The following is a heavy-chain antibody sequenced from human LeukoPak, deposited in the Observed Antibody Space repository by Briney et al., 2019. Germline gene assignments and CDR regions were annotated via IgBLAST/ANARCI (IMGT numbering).Heavy chain of an antibody. J-gene: IGHJ1*01. CDR2: IWYDGSNK. CDR1: GFTFSSYG. D-gene: IGHD1-1*01. Sequence: GGSLRLSCAASGFTFSSYGMHWVRQAPGKGLEWVAVIWYDGSNKYYADSVKGRFTISRDNSKNTLYLQMNSLRAEDTAVYYCARDSGPPFGSSTGAEYLQHWGQGTLVTVSS. V-gene: IGHV3-33*01. CDR3: ARDSGPPFGSSTGAEYLQH.